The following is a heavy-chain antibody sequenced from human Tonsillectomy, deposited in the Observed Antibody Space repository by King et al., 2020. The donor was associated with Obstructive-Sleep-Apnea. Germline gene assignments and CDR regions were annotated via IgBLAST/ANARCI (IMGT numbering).Heavy chain of an antibody. Sequence: DVQLVESGGGLVQPGGSLRLSCAASGFTFSNYAMSWVRQAPGKGLEWISAISGSGGSTYYADSVKGRFTISRDNSKNTLYLQMNSLRADDTAVYYCAKDGGDSSSWYGDWGQGTLVTVSS. CDR3: AKDGGDSSSWYGD. J-gene: IGHJ4*02. V-gene: IGHV3-23*04. CDR2: ISGSGGST. D-gene: IGHD6-13*01. CDR1: GFTFSNYA.